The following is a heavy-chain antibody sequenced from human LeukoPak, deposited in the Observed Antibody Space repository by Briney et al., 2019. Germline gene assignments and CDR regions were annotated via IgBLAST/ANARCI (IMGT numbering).Heavy chain of an antibody. Sequence: GASVKVSCKASGYTFTGYYMHWVRQAPGQGLEWMGWINPNSGGTNYAQKFQGRVTMTRDTSISTAYMELSRLRSDDTAVYYCARALSYYYYYMDVWGKGTTVTVFS. CDR1: GYTFTGYY. J-gene: IGHJ6*03. CDR3: ARALSYYYYYMDV. V-gene: IGHV1-2*02. CDR2: INPNSGGT.